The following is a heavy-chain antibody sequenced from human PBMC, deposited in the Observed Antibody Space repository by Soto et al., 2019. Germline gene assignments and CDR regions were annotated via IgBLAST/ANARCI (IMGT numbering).Heavy chain of an antibody. Sequence: QVHLVQSGAEVKKPGSSLRVSCKASGGSFNYSAVNWVRQVPGQGLEWMGGIIPIFGKANYPQKTQGRVTITADASTGTVYMEVTTLRSGDTATDYRARGGDRRDVWGQGTTVTVS. CDR3: ARGGDRRDV. V-gene: IGHV1-69*12. J-gene: IGHJ6*02. CDR2: IIPIFGKA. CDR1: GGSFNYSA.